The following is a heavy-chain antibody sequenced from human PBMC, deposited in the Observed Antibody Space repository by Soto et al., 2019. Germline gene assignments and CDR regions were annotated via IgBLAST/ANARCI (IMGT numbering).Heavy chain of an antibody. CDR1: GGTFSSYA. Sequence: GASVKVSCKASGGTFSSYAISWVRQAPGQGLEWMGGIIPIFGTANYAQKFQGRVTITADESTSTAYMELSSLRSEDTAVYYCARDRGTMVRGVSYYYYYGMDVWGQGTPVTVYS. D-gene: IGHD3-10*01. J-gene: IGHJ6*02. CDR3: ARDRGTMVRGVSYYYYYGMDV. V-gene: IGHV1-69*13. CDR2: IIPIFGTA.